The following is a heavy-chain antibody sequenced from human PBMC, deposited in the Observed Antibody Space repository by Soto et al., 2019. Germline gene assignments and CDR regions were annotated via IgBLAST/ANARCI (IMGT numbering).Heavy chain of an antibody. CDR1: EFTFSSYA. J-gene: IGHJ6*02. CDR2: ISGSGGST. V-gene: IGHV3-23*01. CDR3: AKPSQGALSYSGMYV. Sequence: GGSLRLSCAASEFTFSSYAMSWVRQAPGKGLEWVSGISGSGGSTYYADSVKGRFTISRDNSKNMLYLQMNSLRAEDTAVYYCAKPSQGALSYSGMYVWGQGTTVTVSS.